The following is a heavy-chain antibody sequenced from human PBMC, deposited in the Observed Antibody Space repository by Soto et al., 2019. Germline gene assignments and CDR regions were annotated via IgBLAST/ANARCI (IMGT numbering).Heavy chain of an antibody. CDR1: GCIFTNYA. CDR2: IGGRGNSA. CDR3: VREGRGSFDF. D-gene: IGHD5-12*01. J-gene: IGHJ3*01. V-gene: IGHV3-23*01. Sequence: PXGSLVLSCTASGCIFTNYAMNWVRQAPGKGLEWVSVIGGRGNSAYYADSVQGRFAISRDNSKNTLSLQMSSLTADDTAIYYCVREGRGSFDFWGRGAMVTV.